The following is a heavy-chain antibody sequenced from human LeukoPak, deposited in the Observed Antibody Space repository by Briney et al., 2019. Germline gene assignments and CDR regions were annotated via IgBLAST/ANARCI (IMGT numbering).Heavy chain of an antibody. D-gene: IGHD1-26*01. V-gene: IGHV1-18*01. CDR2: ISAYNGNT. CDR3: ARIGGATTGVGDRFDY. J-gene: IGHJ4*02. Sequence: GASVKVSCKASGYTFTNYGISGVRQAPGQGLEWMGWISAYNGNTNYAQKLQGRVTMTRDTSTSTAYMELRRQRSDDTAVYYCARIGGATTGVGDRFDYWGQGTLVTVSS. CDR1: GYTFTNYG.